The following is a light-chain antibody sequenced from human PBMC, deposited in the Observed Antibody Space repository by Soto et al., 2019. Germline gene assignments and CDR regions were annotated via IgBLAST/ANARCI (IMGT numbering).Light chain of an antibody. Sequence: QSALTQPASVSWSPGHSITIACTGTSSDVGGHNSVSWYRQDPGKAPKLMIYDVSNRPSGVSDRFSGSKSGNTASLTISGLQIEDEADYYCSSFTSSVTYVFGTGTKVTVL. CDR1: SSDVGGHNS. V-gene: IGLV2-14*01. CDR2: DVS. CDR3: SSFTSSVTYV. J-gene: IGLJ1*01.